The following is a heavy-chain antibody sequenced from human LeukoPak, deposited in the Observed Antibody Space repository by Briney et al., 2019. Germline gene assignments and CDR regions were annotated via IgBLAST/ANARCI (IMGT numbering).Heavy chain of an antibody. J-gene: IGHJ4*02. Sequence: GGSLRLSCAASGFTFSSYWMHWVRQPPGKGLVWVSRINFDGSTISYADSVKGRFTISRDNAKNTLYLQVSSLRAEDTAVYYCARAQGEPAAIDYWGQGTLVTVSS. D-gene: IGHD6-25*01. CDR2: INFDGSTI. V-gene: IGHV3-74*01. CDR3: ARAQGEPAAIDY. CDR1: GFTFSSYW.